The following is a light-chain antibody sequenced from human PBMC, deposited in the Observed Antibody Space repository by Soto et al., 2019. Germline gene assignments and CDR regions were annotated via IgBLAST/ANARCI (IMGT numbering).Light chain of an antibody. J-gene: IGLJ1*01. V-gene: IGLV2-8*01. CDR1: SSDVGGYKY. CDR2: EVN. CDR3: SSYAGINNLGV. Sequence: SALTQPPSASGSPGQSVTISCTGTSSDVGGYKYVSWYQQRPGKAPKLMIFEVNKRPSGVPDRFSGSKSGNTASLTVSGFQAEDEADYYCSSYAGINNLGVFGTGTKLTVL.